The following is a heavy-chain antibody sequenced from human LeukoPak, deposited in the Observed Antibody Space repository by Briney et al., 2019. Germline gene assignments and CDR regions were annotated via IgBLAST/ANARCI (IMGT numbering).Heavy chain of an antibody. CDR1: GFTVSSSY. D-gene: IGHD1-1*01. V-gene: IGHV3-53*01. J-gene: IGHJ4*02. CDR3: AKDVVIIGTRHFDY. CDR2: IYNDGRT. Sequence: PGGSLTLSCVVSGFTVSSSYMSWVRQAPGEGLEWVSIIYNDGRTYYADSVKGRFTISRDNSKNTLYLQMNSLRAEDTAVYYCAKDVVIIGTRHFDYWGQGTLVTVSS.